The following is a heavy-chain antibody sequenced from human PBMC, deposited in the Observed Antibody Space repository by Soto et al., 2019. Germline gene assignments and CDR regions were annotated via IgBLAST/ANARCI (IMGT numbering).Heavy chain of an antibody. CDR2: IGGSGGTT. J-gene: IGHJ4*02. Sequence: EVQLLESGGGLVQPGGSLRLSCAASGFTFSSNAMGWVRQAPGKGLQWVSAIGGSGGTTYYADSVKGGFTISRDNSKNTLYLQVNSLRDEDTAVYYCAKIAEAVAGTVYGYWGQGTLVTVSS. CDR1: GFTFSSNA. D-gene: IGHD6-19*01. CDR3: AKIAEAVAGTVYGY. V-gene: IGHV3-23*01.